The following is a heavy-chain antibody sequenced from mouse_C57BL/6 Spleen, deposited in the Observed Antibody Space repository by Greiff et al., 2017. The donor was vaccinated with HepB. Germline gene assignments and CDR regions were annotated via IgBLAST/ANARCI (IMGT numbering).Heavy chain of an antibody. V-gene: IGHV1-80*01. D-gene: IGHD1-1*01. J-gene: IGHJ2*01. CDR2: IYPGDGDT. CDR3: ARPSHYYGSSYDDY. Sequence: VKLVESGAELVKPGASVKISCKASGYAFSSYWMNWVKQRPGKGLEWIGQIYPGDGDTNYNGKFKGKATLTADKSSSTAYMQLRSLTSEDSAVYFCARPSHYYGSSYDDYWGQGTTLTVSS. CDR1: GYAFSSYW.